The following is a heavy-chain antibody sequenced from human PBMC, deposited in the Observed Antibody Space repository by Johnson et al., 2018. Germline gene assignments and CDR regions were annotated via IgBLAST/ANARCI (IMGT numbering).Heavy chain of an antibody. CDR1: GFTFSRHT. D-gene: IGHD6-13*01. Sequence: VQLVESGGVLVQRGGSLRLSCAASGFTFSRHTMNWVRQAPGKGLEWVSAITGSGNDIHYADSVKGRFTISRDNAKNSLYLQLNNPRAEDTAVYYCAADGVAEAVLHFDYWGQGTLVTVAS. V-gene: IGHV3-21*01. CDR3: AADGVAEAVLHFDY. CDR2: ITGSGNDI. J-gene: IGHJ4*02.